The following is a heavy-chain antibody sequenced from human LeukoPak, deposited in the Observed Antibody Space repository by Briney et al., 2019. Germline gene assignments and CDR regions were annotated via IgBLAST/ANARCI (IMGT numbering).Heavy chain of an antibody. D-gene: IGHD6-13*01. J-gene: IGHJ3*02. V-gene: IGHV3-30*04. CDR1: GFTFSSYA. CDR2: ISYDGSHK. Sequence: GGSLRLSCAASGFTFSSYAMHWVRQAPGKGLEWVALISYDGSHKYYADSVKGRFTISRDNSKNTLYLQMNSLRAEDTAVYYCARGSRYSSSFGEWLQEPGGAFDIWGQGTMVTVSS. CDR3: ARGSRYSSSFGEWLQEPGGAFDI.